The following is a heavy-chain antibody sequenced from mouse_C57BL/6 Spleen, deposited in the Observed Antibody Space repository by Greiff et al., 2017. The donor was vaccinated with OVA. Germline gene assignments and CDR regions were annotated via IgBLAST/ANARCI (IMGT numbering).Heavy chain of an antibody. J-gene: IGHJ4*01. CDR3: AVITTVRDAMDY. V-gene: IGHV1-52*01. CDR2: IDPSDSET. Sequence: QVQLQQPGAELVRPGSSVKLSCKASGYTFTSYWMHWVKQRPIQGLEWIGNIDPSDSETHYNQKFKDKATLTVDKSSSTAYMQLSSLTSEDSAVYDCAVITTVRDAMDYWGQGTSVTVSS. CDR1: GYTFTSYW. D-gene: IGHD1-1*01.